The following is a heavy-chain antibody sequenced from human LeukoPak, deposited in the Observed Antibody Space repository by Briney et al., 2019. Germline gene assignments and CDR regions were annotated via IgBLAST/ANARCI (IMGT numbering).Heavy chain of an antibody. CDR1: RFTFSSHG. J-gene: IGHJ4*02. CDR2: ISGSGGST. CDR3: AKSSYYDASGYYREYYFDY. V-gene: IGHV3-23*01. Sequence: GGSLRLSCAASRFTFSSHGMSWVRQAPGKGLEWVSSISGSGGSTYYADSVKGRLTISRDNSKNTLYLQMNSLRDEDTAVYYCAKSSYYDASGYYREYYFDYWGQGTLVTVSS. D-gene: IGHD3-22*01.